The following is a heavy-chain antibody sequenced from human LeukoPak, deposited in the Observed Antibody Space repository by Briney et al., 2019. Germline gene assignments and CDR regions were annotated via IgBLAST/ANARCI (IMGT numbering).Heavy chain of an antibody. Sequence: PGGSLRLSCAASGFTFSSYAMSWVRQAPGKGLEWVSAISGSGGSTYYADSVKGRSTISRDNSKNTLYLQMNSLTAEDTAVYYCARGWGMATTNWGYWSQGTLVTVSS. CDR3: ARGWGMATTNWGY. CDR2: ISGSGGST. D-gene: IGHD5-24*01. J-gene: IGHJ4*02. CDR1: GFTFSSYA. V-gene: IGHV3-23*01.